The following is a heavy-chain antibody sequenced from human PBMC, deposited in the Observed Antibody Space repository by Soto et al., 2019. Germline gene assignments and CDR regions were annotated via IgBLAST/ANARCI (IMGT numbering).Heavy chain of an antibody. D-gene: IGHD2-2*01. CDR2: IYHTGKT. J-gene: IGHJ5*02. CDR1: GDAIYIGGYY. Sequence: SETLSLTCTVSGDAIYIGGYYWTWIRQHPGKGLEWIGYIYHTGKTYYNPSLESRVTMSVDTSKNQFSLKLASVTAADTAVYYCARAGSSTANWTAPWGQGTLVTVSS. CDR3: ARAGSSTANWTAP. V-gene: IGHV4-31*03.